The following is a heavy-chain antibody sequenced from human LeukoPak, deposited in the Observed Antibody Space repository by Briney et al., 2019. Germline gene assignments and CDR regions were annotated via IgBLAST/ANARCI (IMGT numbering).Heavy chain of an antibody. CDR1: GYSFISYD. CDR2: MSPSSGNT. D-gene: IGHD1-14*01. CDR3: AREGVPEYYFDY. V-gene: IGHV1-8*01. Sequence: GASVKVSCKASGYSFISYDINWVGQATGQGLEWMGWMSPSSGNTGYAQKFQGRVTITADKSTSTAYMELSSLRSEDTAVYYCAREGVPEYYFDYWGQGTLVTVSS. J-gene: IGHJ4*02.